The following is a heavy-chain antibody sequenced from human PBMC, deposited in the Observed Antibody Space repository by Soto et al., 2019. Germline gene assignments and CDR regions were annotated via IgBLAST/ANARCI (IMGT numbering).Heavy chain of an antibody. J-gene: IGHJ4*02. CDR2: IIPIFGTP. CDR3: ARDRAPRGWSYLDL. CDR1: GGSFSDYA. V-gene: IGHV1-69*01. D-gene: IGHD2-15*01. Sequence: QVQLVQSGAEVKKPGSSVKISCKALGGSFSDYAISCVRQAPGQGLEWMGGIIPIFGTPNYGQKFQDRVTFTAHESTNTAYMELSRLTSEDMAVYYCARDRAPRGWSYLDLWGQGTQVTVSS.